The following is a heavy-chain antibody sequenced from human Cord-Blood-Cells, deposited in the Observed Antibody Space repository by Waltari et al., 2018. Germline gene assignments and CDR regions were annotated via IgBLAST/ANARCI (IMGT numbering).Heavy chain of an antibody. D-gene: IGHD2-21*02. CDR3: ARDPPATYCGGDCYSDY. CDR2: IIPILGIA. V-gene: IGHV1-69*04. J-gene: IGHJ4*02. CDR1: GSTFSRYA. Sequence: QVQLVQSGAEVKKPGSSVKVSCQASGSTFSRYAISWVRQAPGQGLEWMGGIIPILGIANYAQKFQGRVTITADESTSTAYMELSSLRSEDTAVYYCARDPPATYCGGDCYSDYWGQGTLVTVSS.